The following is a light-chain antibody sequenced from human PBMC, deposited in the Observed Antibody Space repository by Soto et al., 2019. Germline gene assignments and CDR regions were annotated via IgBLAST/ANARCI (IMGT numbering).Light chain of an antibody. Sequence: EIVMTQSPATLSMSPGERVSISCRASQTVSNNLAWYQQKPGQAPRLLIDGASTRAMGVAARLSGSGSGTEFTLTITSLQSEDFAVDYWQQYNKWPPITFGGGTVVEI. V-gene: IGKV3-15*01. CDR3: QQYNKWPPIT. CDR1: QTVSNN. CDR2: GAS. J-gene: IGKJ4*01.